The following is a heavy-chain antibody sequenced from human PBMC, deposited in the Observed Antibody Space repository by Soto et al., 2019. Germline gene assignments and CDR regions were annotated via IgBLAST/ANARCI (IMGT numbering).Heavy chain of an antibody. CDR2: ISYDGSNK. CDR3: ARDPPGTPAGYYYYGMDV. CDR1: GFTFSSYA. J-gene: IGHJ6*02. D-gene: IGHD1-7*01. V-gene: IGHV3-30-3*01. Sequence: GGSLRLSCAASGFTFSSYAMHWVRQAPGKGLEWVAVISYDGSNKYYADSVKGRFTISRDNSKNTLYLQMNSLRAEDTAVYYCARDPPGTPAGYYYYGMDVWGQGTTVTVSS.